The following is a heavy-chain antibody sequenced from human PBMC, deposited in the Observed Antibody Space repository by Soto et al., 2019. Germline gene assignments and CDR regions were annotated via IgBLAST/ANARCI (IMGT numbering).Heavy chain of an antibody. CDR3: ARGRYGDY. J-gene: IGHJ4*02. D-gene: IGHD1-1*01. Sequence: QVHLVQSGAEVKKPGASVKVSCKASGYTFTSYGITWVRQAPGQGLEWMGCISAHNGNTDYAQKLQGRVIVTRDTSSRTAYMELRSLISDDTAGYYCARGRYGDYWGQGALVTVSS. CDR1: GYTFTSYG. V-gene: IGHV1-18*01. CDR2: ISAHNGNT.